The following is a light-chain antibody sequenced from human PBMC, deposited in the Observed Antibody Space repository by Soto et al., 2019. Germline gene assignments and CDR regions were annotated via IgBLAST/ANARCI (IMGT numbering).Light chain of an antibody. CDR1: QSISSW. V-gene: IGKV1-5*01. CDR3: QQYNSGWT. J-gene: IGKJ1*01. CDR2: YAA. Sequence: DIQMTQSPSTLSASVGDRVTITCRASQSISSWLPWYQQKPGKAPTLLIYYAASLESGGQSRFSCSGAWTEFTITISRLQPDDFATYYCQQYNSGWTFGQGTKVEIK.